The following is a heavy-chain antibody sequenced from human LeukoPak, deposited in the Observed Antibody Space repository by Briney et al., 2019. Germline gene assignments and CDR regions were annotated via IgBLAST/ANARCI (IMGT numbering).Heavy chain of an antibody. V-gene: IGHV4-30-4*08. CDR2: IYYSGST. D-gene: IGHD2-2*01. CDR3: ASTDCSSASCYGANWFDP. J-gene: IGHJ5*02. CDR1: GGSISSGDYY. Sequence: NPSETLSLTCTVSGGSISSGDYYWSWIRQPPGKGLEWIGYIYYSGSTFHYNPSLKSRVNISVDTSKNQFSLRLSSVTAVDTAVYYCASTDCSSASCYGANWFDPWGQGTLVTVSS.